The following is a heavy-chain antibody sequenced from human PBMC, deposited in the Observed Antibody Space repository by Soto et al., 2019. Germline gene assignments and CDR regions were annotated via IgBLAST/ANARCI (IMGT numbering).Heavy chain of an antibody. V-gene: IGHV5-51*01. Sequence: PGESLKISCKGSGYSFTSDWIGWVRQMPGKGLEWMGIIYPDDSDTRYSPSFQGQVTISADKSISTAYLQWSSLKASDTAMYYCARYNFDRSGYYYFDYWGQGALVTVS. J-gene: IGHJ4*02. D-gene: IGHD3-22*01. CDR3: ARYNFDRSGYYYFDY. CDR2: IYPDDSDT. CDR1: GYSFTSDW.